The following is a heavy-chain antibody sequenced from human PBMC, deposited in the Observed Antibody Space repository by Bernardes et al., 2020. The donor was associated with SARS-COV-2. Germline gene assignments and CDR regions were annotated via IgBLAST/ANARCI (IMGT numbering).Heavy chain of an antibody. V-gene: IGHV1-8*01. CDR3: TRGGVLLIYATSGLGY. CDR1: GYTFTSHD. J-gene: IGHJ4*02. Sequence: ASVKVSCKASGYTFTSHDIHWVRQATGQGLEWMGWMNSDSGTSGYAEKFQGRVTMTRNISISTAYMELSSLRSDDTAIYYCTRGGVLLIYATSGLGYWGQGNLVTVSS. D-gene: IGHD2-2*01. CDR2: MNSDSGTS.